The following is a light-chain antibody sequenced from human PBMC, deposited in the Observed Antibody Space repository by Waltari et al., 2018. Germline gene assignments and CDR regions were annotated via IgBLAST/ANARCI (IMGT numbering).Light chain of an antibody. J-gene: IGLJ2*01. V-gene: IGLV2-14*03. CDR1: SNYIGSNDY. Sequence: QSVVTQPASVSGSPGQSISIPCTGTSNYIGSNDYVSSHQQHPGRAPQLLIYDVSVRPSGVSIRFAGSKSGNTASLTISGLQAEDEALYYCSSYTLTNPVVFGGGTKLTVL. CDR2: DVS. CDR3: SSYTLTNPVV.